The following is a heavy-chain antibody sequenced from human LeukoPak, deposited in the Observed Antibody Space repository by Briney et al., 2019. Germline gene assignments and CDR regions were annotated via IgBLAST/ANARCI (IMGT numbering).Heavy chain of an antibody. CDR2: MNPDSGDT. V-gene: IGHV1-8*01. CDR1: GYTFTNYE. J-gene: IGHJ4*02. Sequence: GASVKVSCKASGYTFTNYEINWVRQATGHGLEWMGWMNPDSGDTAYAQEFQGRITMTRSTSITTAYMELSSLTSEDTAVYYCARGLGSYDSSELTWPMISFWGQGTQVTVSS. CDR3: ARGLGSYDSSELTWPMISF. D-gene: IGHD3-22*01.